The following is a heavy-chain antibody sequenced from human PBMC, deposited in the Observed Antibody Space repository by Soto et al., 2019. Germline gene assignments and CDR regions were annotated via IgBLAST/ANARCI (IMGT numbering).Heavy chain of an antibody. J-gene: IGHJ4*02. V-gene: IGHV1-69*02. D-gene: IGHD2-15*01. CDR1: GGTFSSYT. Sequence: QVQLVQSGAEVKKPGSSVKVSCKASGGTFSSYTISWVRQAPGQGLEWMGRIIPILGIANYAQKFQGRVTITADKSTSTTYMELSSPRSEDTAVYYCATGLVVDYDIDYWGQGTLVTVSS. CDR2: IIPILGIA. CDR3: ATGLVVDYDIDY.